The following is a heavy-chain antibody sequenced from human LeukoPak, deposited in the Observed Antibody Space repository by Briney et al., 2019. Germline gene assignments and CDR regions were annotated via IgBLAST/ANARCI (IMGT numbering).Heavy chain of an antibody. J-gene: IGHJ4*02. CDR1: GFTFDDYA. D-gene: IGHD6-19*01. Sequence: GGSLRLSCAVSGFTFDDYAVHWVRQAPGKGLEWVSGISWNSGSIGYADSVKGRFTISRDTAKNSLYLQMNSLRAEDTALYYCAKDDSSGGKGYFDYWGQGTLVTVSS. CDR3: AKDDSSGGKGYFDY. CDR2: ISWNSGSI. V-gene: IGHV3-9*01.